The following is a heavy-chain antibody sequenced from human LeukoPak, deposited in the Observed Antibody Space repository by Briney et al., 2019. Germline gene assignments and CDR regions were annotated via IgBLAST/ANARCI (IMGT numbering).Heavy chain of an antibody. CDR2: IYYSGSS. CDR3: ARQSGVSSDNYFGMDV. V-gene: IGHV4-39*01. D-gene: IGHD1-26*01. Sequence: PSETLSLTCTVSGGSISSSSYYWGWIRQPPGKGLEWIGNIYYSGSSYYNPSLKSRVTISVDTSKNQFSLKMSSVTAADTAVFYCARQSGVSSDNYFGMDVWGQGTTVTVSS. CDR1: GGSISSSSYY. J-gene: IGHJ6*02.